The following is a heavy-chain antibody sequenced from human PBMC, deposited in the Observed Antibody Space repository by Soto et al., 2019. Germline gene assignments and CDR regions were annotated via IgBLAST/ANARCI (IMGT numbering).Heavy chain of an antibody. V-gene: IGHV1-69*01. CDR2: IIPIPGTA. D-gene: IGHD2-2*01. Sequence: QVQLVQSGAEVKEPGSSVKVSCKASGGTFGSYAISWVRQAPGQGLEWMGGIIPIPGTANYAQKVQGRFTIAADESTSTAYMELSSLRSEDTAVYYCARSQGSSTSLEIYYYYYYGMDVWGQGTTVTVSS. J-gene: IGHJ6*02. CDR3: ARSQGSSTSLEIYYYYYYGMDV. CDR1: GGTFGSYA.